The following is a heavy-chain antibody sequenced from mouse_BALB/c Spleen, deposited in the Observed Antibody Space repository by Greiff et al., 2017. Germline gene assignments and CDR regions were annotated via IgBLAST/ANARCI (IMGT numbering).Heavy chain of an antibody. V-gene: IGHV2-6-7*01. CDR3: ARYRYDWYFDV. CDR1: GFSLTGYG. D-gene: IGHD2-14*01. CDR2: IRGDGGT. J-gene: IGHJ1*01. Sequence: VQLKESGPGLVAPSQSLSITCTVSGFSLTGYGVNWVRQPPGKGPEWLGLIRGDGGTDYNSALKSRLSISKDNSKIQVILKMNRLQTGDTARYYFARYRYDWYFDVGGAGTTGTVAS.